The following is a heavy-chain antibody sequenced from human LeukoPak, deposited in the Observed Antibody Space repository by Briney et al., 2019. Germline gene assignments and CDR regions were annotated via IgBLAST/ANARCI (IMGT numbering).Heavy chain of an antibody. D-gene: IGHD3-10*01. CDR2: IYHSGST. CDR3: ARGLGGGFDY. CDR1: GYSISSGYY. Sequence: PSETLSLTCAVSGYSISSGYYWGWIRQPPGKGLEWIGSIYHSGSTYYNPSLKSRVTISVDTSKNQFSLKLSSVTAADTAVYYCARGLGGGFDYWGQGTLVTVSS. V-gene: IGHV4-38-2*01. J-gene: IGHJ4*02.